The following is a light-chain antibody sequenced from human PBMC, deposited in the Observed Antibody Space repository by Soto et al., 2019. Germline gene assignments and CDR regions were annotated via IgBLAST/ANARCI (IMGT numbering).Light chain of an antibody. CDR2: AAS. J-gene: IGKJ4*01. V-gene: IGKV1-39*01. CDR3: QQSYSTPLI. CDR1: QSISSY. Sequence: DIQMTQSPSSLSASVGDRVTITCRASQSISSYLNWYQQKPGKAPKLLIYAASSLQSGVPSRFRGSGSGTNFTLTISSLKPEDFATYSCQQSYSTPLIFGGGTKGEIK.